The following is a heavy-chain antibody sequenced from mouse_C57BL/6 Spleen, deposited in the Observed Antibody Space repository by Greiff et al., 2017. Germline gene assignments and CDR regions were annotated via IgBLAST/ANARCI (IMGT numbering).Heavy chain of an antibody. CDR3: VRDHLGRGYFDV. CDR1: GFTFNTYA. CDR2: IRSKSSNYAT. V-gene: IGHV10-3*01. Sequence: EVQVVESGGGLVQPKGSLKLSCAASGFTFNTYAMHWVRQAPGKGLEWVARIRSKSSNYATYYADSVKDRFTISRDDSQSMLYLQMNNLKTEDTAMYYCVRDHLGRGYFDVWGTGTTVTVSS. D-gene: IGHD4-1*01. J-gene: IGHJ1*03.